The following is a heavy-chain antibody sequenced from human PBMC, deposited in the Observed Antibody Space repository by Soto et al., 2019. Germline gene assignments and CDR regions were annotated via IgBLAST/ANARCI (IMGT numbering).Heavy chain of an antibody. D-gene: IGHD2-2*01. CDR3: ARDHAADIVVGPAATSYYYYMDV. J-gene: IGHJ6*03. V-gene: IGHV3-33*01. CDR1: GFTFSSYG. Sequence: QVQLVESGGGVVQPGRSLRLSCAASGFTFSSYGMHWVRQAPGKGLEWVAVIWYDGSNKYYADSVKGRFTISRDNSKNTLYLQMNSLRAEDTAVYYCARDHAADIVVGPAATSYYYYMDVWGKGTTVTVSS. CDR2: IWYDGSNK.